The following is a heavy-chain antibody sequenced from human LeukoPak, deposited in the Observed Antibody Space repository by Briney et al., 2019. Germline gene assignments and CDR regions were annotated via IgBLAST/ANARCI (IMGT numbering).Heavy chain of an antibody. D-gene: IGHD6-13*01. CDR3: ARGGPEIAAAGPPFLFIWFDP. CDR2: IYYSGST. Sequence: SDPLSLTCPLPGGSISRSSYYWGWIRQPPGKGLEWIGSIYYSGSTYYNPSLKSRVTISVDTCKIQFSLKLSTVTAADTAVYYCARGGPEIAAAGPPFLFIWFDPWGQRTLVTVSS. V-gene: IGHV4-39*01. CDR1: GGSISRSSYY. J-gene: IGHJ5*02.